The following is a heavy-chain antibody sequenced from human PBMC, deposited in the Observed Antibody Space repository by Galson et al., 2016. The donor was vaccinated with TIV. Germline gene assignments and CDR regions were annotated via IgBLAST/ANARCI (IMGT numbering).Heavy chain of an antibody. CDR3: ARSGATSIFGVSVNYYGMDV. CDR2: IYSGGIT. CDR1: GFTVSTNY. D-gene: IGHD3-3*01. V-gene: IGHV3-66*01. J-gene: IGHJ6*02. Sequence: SLRLSCAVSGFTVSTNYMSWVRQAPGKGLEWVSVIYSGGITYYADSVKGRFTISRDNSKNTLYLQMNSLRADDTAVYFCARSGATSIFGVSVNYYGMDVWGQRTTVTVSS.